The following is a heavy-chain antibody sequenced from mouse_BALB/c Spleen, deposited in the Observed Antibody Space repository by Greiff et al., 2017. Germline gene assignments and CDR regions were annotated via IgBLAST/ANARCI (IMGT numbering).Heavy chain of an antibody. Sequence: QVQLKESGAELVRPGTSVKVSCKASGYAFTNYLIEWVKQRPGQGLEWIGVINPGSGGTNYNEKFKGKATLTADKSSSTAYMQLSSLTSDDSAVYFCAREGYYGNYKLLFGYWGQGTLVTVSA. J-gene: IGHJ3*01. CDR2: INPGSGGT. D-gene: IGHD2-1*01. CDR3: AREGYYGNYKLLFGY. V-gene: IGHV1-54*01. CDR1: GYAFTNYL.